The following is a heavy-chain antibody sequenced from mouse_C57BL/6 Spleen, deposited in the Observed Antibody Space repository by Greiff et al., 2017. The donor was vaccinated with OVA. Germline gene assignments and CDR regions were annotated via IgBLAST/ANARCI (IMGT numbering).Heavy chain of an antibody. CDR2: IRNKANNHAT. D-gene: IGHD2-5*01. V-gene: IGHV6-6*01. CDR3: TRGGYSNYDWYFDV. J-gene: IGHJ1*03. CDR1: GFTFSDAW. Sequence: EVQRVESGGGLVQPGGSMKLSCAASGFTFSDAWMDWVRQSPEKGLEWVAEIRNKANNHATYYAESVKGRFTISRDDSKSSVYLQMNSLRAEDTGIYYCTRGGYSNYDWYFDVWGTGTTVTVSS.